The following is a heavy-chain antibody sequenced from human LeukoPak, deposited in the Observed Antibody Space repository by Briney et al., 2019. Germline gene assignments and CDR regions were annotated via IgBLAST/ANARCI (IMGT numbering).Heavy chain of an antibody. D-gene: IGHD2-21*02. CDR1: GVTFSSYS. Sequence: GGSLRLSCAASGVTFSSYSMHWVRRAPGKGLEWVGGIRHDGSDKYYGDSVKGRFTISRDNSKNTLYLQMDSLRAEDTAVYYCAREKRQRLLSDVFDVWGRGTMVTVSS. CDR2: IRHDGSDK. V-gene: IGHV3-30*04. J-gene: IGHJ3*01. CDR3: AREKRQRLLSDVFDV.